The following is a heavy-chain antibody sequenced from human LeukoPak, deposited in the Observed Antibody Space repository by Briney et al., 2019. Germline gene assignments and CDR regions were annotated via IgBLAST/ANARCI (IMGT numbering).Heavy chain of an antibody. CDR1: GYTFINND. V-gene: IGHV1-8*01. Sequence: ASEKVSCKASGYTFINNDINWVRQAPGQGLEWMAWIDPKNGNRGYAQNFQGRVTMTTDTSISTAYMELSSLRSEDTAVYYCARSHTRKGFCGGGRCYPAVWWFDPWGQGTLVTVSS. CDR3: ARSHTRKGFCGGGRCYPAVWWFDP. J-gene: IGHJ5*02. CDR2: IDPKNGNR. D-gene: IGHD2-15*01.